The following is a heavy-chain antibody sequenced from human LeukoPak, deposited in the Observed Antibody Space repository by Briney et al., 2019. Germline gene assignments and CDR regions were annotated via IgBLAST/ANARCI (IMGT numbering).Heavy chain of an antibody. CDR1: GYSISSGYY. Sequence: SETLSLTCAVSGYSISSGYYWGWIRQPPGKGLEWIGSIYHSGSTCYNPSLKSRVTISVDTSKNQFSLKLSSVTAADTAVYYCARATGDYGDFLFDYWGQGTLVTVSS. V-gene: IGHV4-38-2*01. CDR3: ARATGDYGDFLFDY. CDR2: IYHSGST. J-gene: IGHJ4*02. D-gene: IGHD4-17*01.